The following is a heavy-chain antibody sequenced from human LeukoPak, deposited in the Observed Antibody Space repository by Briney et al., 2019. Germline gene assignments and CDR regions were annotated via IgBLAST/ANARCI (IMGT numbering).Heavy chain of an antibody. J-gene: IGHJ3*02. CDR1: GGSISSYY. D-gene: IGHD3-22*01. CDR2: IYYSGST. Sequence: PSETLSLTCTVSGGSISSYYWSWIRQPPGKELEWIGYIYYSGSTYYNPSLKSRVTISVETSNNQFSLKLSSVTAADTAVYYCARHGVSSNYYDSTAFDIWGRGTMVTVSS. CDR3: ARHGVSSNYYDSTAFDI. V-gene: IGHV4-59*08.